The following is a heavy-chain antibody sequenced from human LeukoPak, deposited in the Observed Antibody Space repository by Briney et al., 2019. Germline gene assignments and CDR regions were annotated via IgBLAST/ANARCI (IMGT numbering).Heavy chain of an antibody. J-gene: IGHJ3*02. CDR1: GYTFTSYY. Sequence: GASVKVSCKASGYTFTSYYMHWVRQAPGQGLEWMGIINPSGGSTSYAQKFQGRVTMTRDTSISTAYMELSRLRSDDTAVYYCARYRGYDILTGYRFEAFDIWGQGTMVTVSS. D-gene: IGHD3-9*01. CDR3: ARYRGYDILTGYRFEAFDI. CDR2: INPSGGST. V-gene: IGHV1-46*01.